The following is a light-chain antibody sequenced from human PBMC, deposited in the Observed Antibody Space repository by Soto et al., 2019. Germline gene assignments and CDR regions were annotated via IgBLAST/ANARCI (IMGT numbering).Light chain of an antibody. CDR3: AAWDDSLNGRV. J-gene: IGLJ1*01. V-gene: IGLV1-44*01. CDR2: HGD. Sequence: QSVLAQPPSASGTPGQRVTISCSGSSPNIGTNSVNWYQQLPGTAPKLLIYHGDQRPSGVPDRFSGSKSGSSASLAISGLQSQDEDDYYSAAWDDSLNGRVFGTGTTVTVL. CDR1: SPNIGTNS.